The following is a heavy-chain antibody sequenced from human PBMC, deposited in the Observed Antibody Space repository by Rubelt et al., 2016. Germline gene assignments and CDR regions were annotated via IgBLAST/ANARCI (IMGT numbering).Heavy chain of an antibody. V-gene: IGHV4-34*01. CDR2: INHRGRT. CDR3: ASQRGYSRGRH. D-gene: IGHD6-19*01. Sequence: QVQLQQWGAGLLKPSETLSLTCAVYGGSFSGHYWSWVRQPPGKGLEWIGAINHRGRTTYTPSLQSRVTMSVDTSKDQFSRTLILVTAEDTAVYYCASQRGYSRGRHWGQGTLVTVSS. J-gene: IGHJ4*02. CDR1: GGSFSGHY.